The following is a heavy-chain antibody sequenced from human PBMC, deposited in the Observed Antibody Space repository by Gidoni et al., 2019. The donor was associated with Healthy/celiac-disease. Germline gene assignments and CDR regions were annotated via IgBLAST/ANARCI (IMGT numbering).Heavy chain of an antibody. V-gene: IGHV3-53*04. CDR3: ARVSGGGNRMVRGVNFDY. CDR2: IYSGGST. J-gene: IGHJ4*02. Sequence: EVQLVESGGGLVQPGGSLSLSCAASGFTVRSNYMSWVRQAPGKGLEWVSGIYSGGSTYYADSVKGRFTISRHNSKNTLYLQMNSLRAEDTAVYYCARVSGGGNRMVRGVNFDYWGQGTLVTVSS. D-gene: IGHD3-10*01. CDR1: GFTVRSNY.